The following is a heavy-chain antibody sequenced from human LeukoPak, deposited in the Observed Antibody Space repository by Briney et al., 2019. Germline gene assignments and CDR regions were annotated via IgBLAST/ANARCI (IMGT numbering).Heavy chain of an antibody. D-gene: IGHD1-26*01. CDR1: GFTFSSYG. Sequence: PGRSLRLSCAASGFTFSSYGMHWVRQAPGKGLEWVAVIWYDGSNKYYADSVKGRFTISRDNSKNTLYLQMNSLRAEDTAVYYCARVAGARYYFDYWGQGTLVTISS. CDR3: ARVAGARYYFDY. J-gene: IGHJ4*02. V-gene: IGHV3-33*01. CDR2: IWYDGSNK.